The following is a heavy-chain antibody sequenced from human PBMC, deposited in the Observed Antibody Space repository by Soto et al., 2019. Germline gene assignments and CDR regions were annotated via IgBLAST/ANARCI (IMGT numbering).Heavy chain of an antibody. Sequence: QVQVVQSGAEVRKPGASVKVSCKASGYTFNNYGFSWVRQAPGQGLEWMGWISGYNGNTKYAQKLQGRVTMTTDTSKSTAYMELRSLRSDDTAVYYCAREGYCSSASCDDAPWGYYSYYGMDVWGQGTTVTVSS. CDR2: ISGYNGNT. D-gene: IGHD2-2*01. CDR3: AREGYCSSASCDDAPWGYYSYYGMDV. V-gene: IGHV1-18*01. CDR1: GYTFNNYG. J-gene: IGHJ6*02.